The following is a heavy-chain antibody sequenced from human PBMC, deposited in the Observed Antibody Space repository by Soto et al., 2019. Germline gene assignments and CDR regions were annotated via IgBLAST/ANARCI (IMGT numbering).Heavy chain of an antibody. CDR3: ARDRGLLAQNYSYGMDV. J-gene: IGHJ6*02. CDR1: GGSISSGGYY. V-gene: IGHV4-31*03. Sequence: PSETLSLTCTVSGGSISSGGYYWSWIRQHPGKGLEWIGYIYYSGSTYYNPSLKSRVTISVDTSKNQFSLKLSSVTAADTAGYYCARDRGLLAQNYSYGMDVWRQGTTVPVS. CDR2: IYYSGST.